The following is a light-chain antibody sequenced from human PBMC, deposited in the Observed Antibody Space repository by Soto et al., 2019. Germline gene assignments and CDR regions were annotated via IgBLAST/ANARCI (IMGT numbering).Light chain of an antibody. CDR3: MQARQTPPT. J-gene: IGKJ4*01. CDR1: HSLLHSNGYNY. V-gene: IGKV2-28*01. CDR2: LGS. Sequence: DIVMTQSPLSLLVTPGEAASISCRSSHSLLHSNGYNYLDWYLQRPGQSPQLLIYLGSNRAPGVSDRFSGSGSGTDFTLTISRVETEDVGVYYCMQARQTPPTFGGGTKVEI.